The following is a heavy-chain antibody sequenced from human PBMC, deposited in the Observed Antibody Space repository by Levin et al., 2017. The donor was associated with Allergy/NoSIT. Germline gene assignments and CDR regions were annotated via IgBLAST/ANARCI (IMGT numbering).Heavy chain of an antibody. CDR1: RYSFTTYW. Sequence: RGESLKISCKGSRYSFTTYWIGWVRQMPGKGLEWMGTIYPGNSETRDSPSFRGQVTMSADKSINTAYLQWSSLKASDTAMYYCARLSDIGLVGASFRGFDIWGQGTVVTVSS. D-gene: IGHD1-26*01. J-gene: IGHJ3*02. CDR2: IYPGNSET. CDR3: ARLSDIGLVGASFRGFDI. V-gene: IGHV5-51*01.